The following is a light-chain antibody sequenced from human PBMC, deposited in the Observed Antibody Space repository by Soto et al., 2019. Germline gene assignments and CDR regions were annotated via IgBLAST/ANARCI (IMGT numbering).Light chain of an antibody. CDR3: QLYSGSPWT. CDR2: GVS. CDR1: QSISHKY. Sequence: EIVLTQSPGTLSLSPGERDTHSCRTSQSISHKYLAWYQQKPGQAPRLLIHGVSSRATGIPDRFSGSGSGTDFTLIINTLEPEDFAVYYCQLYSGSPWTFGQGTRWISN. V-gene: IGKV3-20*01. J-gene: IGKJ1*01.